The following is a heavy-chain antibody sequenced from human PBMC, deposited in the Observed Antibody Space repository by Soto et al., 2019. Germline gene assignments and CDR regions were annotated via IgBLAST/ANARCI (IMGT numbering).Heavy chain of an antibody. CDR1: GGSIRSYY. D-gene: IGHD1-26*01. J-gene: IGHJ4*02. V-gene: IGHV4-59*01. CDR3: ARRWGPTFDY. Sequence: SETLSLTCTVSGGSIRSYYWSWIRQPPGKGLEWIGYIYYSGSTNYNPSLKSRVTISVDTSKNQFSLKLSSVTAADTAVYYCARRWGPTFDYWGQGTLVTVSS. CDR2: IYYSGST.